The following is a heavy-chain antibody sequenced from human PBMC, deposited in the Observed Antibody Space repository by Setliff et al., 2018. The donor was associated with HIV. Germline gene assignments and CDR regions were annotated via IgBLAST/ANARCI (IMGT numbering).Heavy chain of an antibody. CDR3: ARGKVFSGYYYYYYYMDV. CDR1: GGSISSSSYY. CDR2: IYYSGST. D-gene: IGHD3-9*01. J-gene: IGHJ6*03. V-gene: IGHV4-39*02. Sequence: SETLSLTCTVSGGSISSSSYYWGRIRQPPGKGLEWIGSIYYSGSTKYNPSLKSRATISEDRSKNYFSLRLTSVTAADTAVYFCARGKVFSGYYYYYYYMDVWGKGATVTVSS.